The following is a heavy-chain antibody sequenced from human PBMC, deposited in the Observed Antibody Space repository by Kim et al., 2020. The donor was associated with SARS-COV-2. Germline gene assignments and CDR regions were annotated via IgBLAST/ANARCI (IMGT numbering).Heavy chain of an antibody. J-gene: IGHJ4*02. CDR3: ARANSGYYHFWPNFDY. CDR1: GFTFSSYS. CDR2: ISSSSSTI. Sequence: GGSLRLSCAASGFTFSSYSMNWVRQAPGKGLEWVSYISSSSSTIYYADSVKGRFTISRDNAKNSLYLQMNSLRDEDTAVYYCARANSGYYHFWPNFDYWGQGTLVTVSS. D-gene: IGHD3-22*01. V-gene: IGHV3-48*02.